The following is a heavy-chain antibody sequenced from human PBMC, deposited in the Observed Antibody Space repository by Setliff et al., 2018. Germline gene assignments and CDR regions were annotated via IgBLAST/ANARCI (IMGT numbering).Heavy chain of an antibody. CDR1: GGSISSYY. V-gene: IGHV4-34*01. J-gene: IGHJ4*02. Sequence: SETLSLTCTVSGGSISSYYWSWIRQPPGKGLEWIGEINHSGSTNYNPSLKSRVTISVDTSKNQFSLKLSSVTAADTAVYYCARVAGAYYFDYWGQGTLVTVSS. CDR3: ARVAGAYYFDY. CDR2: INHSGST. D-gene: IGHD7-27*01.